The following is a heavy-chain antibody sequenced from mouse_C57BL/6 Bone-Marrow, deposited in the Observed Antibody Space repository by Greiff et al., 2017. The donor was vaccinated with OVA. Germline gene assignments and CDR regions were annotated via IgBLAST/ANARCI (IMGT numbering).Heavy chain of an antibody. CDR1: GYTFTSYW. CDR2: IDPSDSYT. V-gene: IGHV1-59*01. J-gene: IGHJ3*01. Sequence: VQLQQPGAELVRPGTSVKLSCKASGYTFTSYWMHWVKQRPGQGLEWIGVIDPSDSYTKYNPKFKGKATLTVDTSSSTAYMQLSSLTSEDSAVYYCARENLFAYWGQGTLVTVSA. CDR3: ARENLFAY.